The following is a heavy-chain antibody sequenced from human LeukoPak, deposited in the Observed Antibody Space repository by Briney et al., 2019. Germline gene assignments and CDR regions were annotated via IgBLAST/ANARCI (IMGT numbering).Heavy chain of an antibody. CDR1: GGTFSSYA. V-gene: IGHV1-69*13. D-gene: IGHD3-22*01. CDR2: IIPIFGTA. J-gene: IGHJ6*03. CDR3: ARSITMIVVDNYYYYMDV. Sequence: SVKVSCKASGGTFSSYAISWVRQAPGQGLEWMGGIIPIFGTANYAQKFQGRVTITADESTSTAYMELSGLRSEDTAVYYCARSITMIVVDNYYYYMDVWGKGTTVTVSS.